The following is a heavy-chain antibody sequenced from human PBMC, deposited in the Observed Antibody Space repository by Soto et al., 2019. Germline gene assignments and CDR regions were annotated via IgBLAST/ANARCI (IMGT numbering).Heavy chain of an antibody. CDR1: GDTLTSYT. CDR2: IIPILHMP. CDR3: ARGIAAGTDY. J-gene: IGHJ4*02. D-gene: IGHD6-13*01. Sequence: QVHLVHSGAEVKKPGSSVKVSCRASGDTLTSYTISWVRQAHEQGLEWMGWIIPILHMPIYPQKFQGRVTITAAKSTSTVYMELSSLRSYDTAVYYCARGIAAGTDYWGQGTLVTVSS. V-gene: IGHV1-69*02.